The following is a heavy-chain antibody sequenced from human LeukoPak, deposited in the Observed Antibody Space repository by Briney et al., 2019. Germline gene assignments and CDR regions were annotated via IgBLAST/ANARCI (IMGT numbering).Heavy chain of an antibody. Sequence: SETLSLTCTVSGGSISGYYWSWIRQPAGKGLEWIGRFYTSGSTNYNPSLKSRVTMSVDTSKNQFSLKLSSVTAADTAVYYCARDRGSGWHSDFWGQRTLVTVSS. V-gene: IGHV4-4*07. D-gene: IGHD6-19*01. CDR2: FYTSGST. CDR1: GGSISGYY. J-gene: IGHJ4*02. CDR3: ARDRGSGWHSDF.